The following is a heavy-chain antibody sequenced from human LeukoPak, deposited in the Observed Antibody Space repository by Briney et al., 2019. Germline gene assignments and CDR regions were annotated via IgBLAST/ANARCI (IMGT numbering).Heavy chain of an antibody. V-gene: IGHV3-30*18. Sequence: GGSLRLSCAASGFTFSSYGTHWVRQAPGKGLEWVAVISYDGSNKYYADSVKGRFTISRDNSKNTLYLQMNSLRAEDTAVYYCAKSTDWFDPWGQGTLVTVSS. CDR3: AKSTDWFDP. CDR2: ISYDGSNK. D-gene: IGHD2-8*02. J-gene: IGHJ5*02. CDR1: GFTFSSYG.